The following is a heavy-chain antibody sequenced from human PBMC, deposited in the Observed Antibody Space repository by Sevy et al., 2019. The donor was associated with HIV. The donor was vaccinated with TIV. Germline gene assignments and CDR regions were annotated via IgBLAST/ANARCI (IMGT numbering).Heavy chain of an antibody. CDR3: ARLSSCGGDCYYLDF. CDR2: LSHVGGSD. D-gene: IGHD2-21*02. CDR1: GFSIGDEI. V-gene: IGHV3-30-3*01. Sequence: GGSLRLSCAASGFSIGDEIMNWVRQAPGKGLEWVAILSHVGGSDYYADSVKGRLTISRDTSKNTLYLEMNRLRREDTAVYYCARLSSCGGDCYYLDFWGQGTLVTVSS. J-gene: IGHJ4*02.